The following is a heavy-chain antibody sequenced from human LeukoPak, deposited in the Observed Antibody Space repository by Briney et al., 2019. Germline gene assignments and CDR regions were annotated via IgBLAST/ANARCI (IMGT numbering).Heavy chain of an antibody. V-gene: IGHV2-5*01. Sequence: SGPTLVKPTQTITLTCTFSGFSLSTSGVGVGWIRQPPGKALEWLALIYWNDDKRYSPSLKSRLTITKDTSKNQVVLTMTNMDPVDTATYYCAHSNIAALEGDYYYYGMDVWGQGTTVTVSS. J-gene: IGHJ6*02. CDR3: AHSNIAALEGDYYYYGMDV. CDR2: IYWNDDK. D-gene: IGHD6-6*01. CDR1: GFSLSTSGVG.